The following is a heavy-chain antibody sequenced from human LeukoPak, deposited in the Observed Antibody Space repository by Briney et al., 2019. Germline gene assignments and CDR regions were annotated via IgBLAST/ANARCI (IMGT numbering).Heavy chain of an antibody. D-gene: IGHD3-3*01. J-gene: IGHJ4*02. Sequence: GSLRLSCAASGFTLGRYWMHWFRQAPGTGLVWVARSNSDGKITDYADSVRGRFTTSRDNTKNTVHLQMSSLRAEDTGVYYCARDHHDFWSGYPNYWGQGTLVIVSS. CDR2: SNSDGKIT. CDR3: ARDHHDFWSGYPNY. CDR1: GFTLGRYW. V-gene: IGHV3-74*01.